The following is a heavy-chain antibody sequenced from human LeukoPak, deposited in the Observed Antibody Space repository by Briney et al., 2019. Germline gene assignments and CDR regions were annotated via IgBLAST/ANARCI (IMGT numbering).Heavy chain of an antibody. Sequence: PGGSLRLSCAASGFTVSSNYMSWVRQAPGKGLEWVSVIYSGGSTYYADSVKGRFTISRDNSKNTLYLQMNSLRAEDTAVYYCAREMTTVPFDYYYYMDVWGKGITVTISS. CDR2: IYSGGST. V-gene: IGHV3-66*01. J-gene: IGHJ6*03. CDR3: AREMTTVPFDYYYYMDV. D-gene: IGHD4-17*01. CDR1: GFTVSSNY.